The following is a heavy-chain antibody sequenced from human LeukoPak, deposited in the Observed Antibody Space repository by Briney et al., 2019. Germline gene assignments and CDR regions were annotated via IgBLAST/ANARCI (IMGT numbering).Heavy chain of an antibody. D-gene: IGHD3-10*01. V-gene: IGHV1-24*01. CDR1: GYTLTELS. Sequence: GASVKVSCKVSGYTLTELSMHWVRQAPGKGLEWMGGFDPEEGETIYAQKFQGRVTMTEDTSTDTAYMELSSLRSEDTAVYYCASAVPRDTMVRGVIYNWFDPWGQGTLVTVSS. J-gene: IGHJ5*02. CDR2: FDPEEGET. CDR3: ASAVPRDTMVRGVIYNWFDP.